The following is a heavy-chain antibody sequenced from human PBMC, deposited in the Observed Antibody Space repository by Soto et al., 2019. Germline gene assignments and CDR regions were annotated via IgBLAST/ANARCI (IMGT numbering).Heavy chain of an antibody. CDR2: ISYDGSNK. CDR3: ARDRKEYYYYYGMDV. V-gene: IGHV3-30-3*01. Sequence: GGSLRLSCAASGFTFSSYAMHWVRQAPGKGLEWVAVISYDGSNKYYADSVKGRFTISRDNSKNTLYLQMNSLRAEDTAVYYCARDRKEYYYYYGMDVWGQGTTVTVS. J-gene: IGHJ6*02. CDR1: GFTFSSYA.